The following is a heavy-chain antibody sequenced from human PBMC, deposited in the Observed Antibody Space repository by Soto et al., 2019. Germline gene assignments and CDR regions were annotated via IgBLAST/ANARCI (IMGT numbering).Heavy chain of an antibody. CDR1: GGSISSYY. CDR3: ARDNILGILYGGMDV. J-gene: IGHJ6*02. Sequence: SEPLSLTFTVSGGSISSYYWSWIRQPPGKGLEWIGYIYYSGSTYYNPSLKSRVTISVDTSKNQFSLKLSSVTAADTAVYYCARDNILGILYGGMDVWGQGTTVTVSS. CDR2: IYYSGST. D-gene: IGHD3-3*01. V-gene: IGHV4-30-4*01.